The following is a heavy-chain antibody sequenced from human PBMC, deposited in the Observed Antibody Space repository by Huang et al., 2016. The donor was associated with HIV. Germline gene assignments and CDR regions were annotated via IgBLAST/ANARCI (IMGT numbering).Heavy chain of an antibody. CDR3: AREAWASGVAHYFDY. CDR1: GYSFTGHF. J-gene: IGHJ4*02. V-gene: IGHV1-2*06. CDR2: LDPTRGAI. Sequence: QVQLVQSGAEVKRPGASVKVSCKASGYSFTGHFIHWVRQAPGQGLEWLGRLDPTRGAINGASRCQGRVSMTRDKSIGTAYMELSGLRSDDTAVFFCAREAWASGVAHYFDYWGPGTLVTVSS. D-gene: IGHD3-10*01.